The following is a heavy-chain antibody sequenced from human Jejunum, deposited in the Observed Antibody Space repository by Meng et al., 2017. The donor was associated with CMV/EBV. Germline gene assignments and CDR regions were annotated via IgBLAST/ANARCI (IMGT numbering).Heavy chain of an antibody. CDR1: GFTFSSYW. CDR3: ASRRSVSGSLNWYFDL. J-gene: IGHJ2*01. V-gene: IGHV3-74*01. D-gene: IGHD6-19*01. CDR2: INSDGSST. Sequence: SGFTFSSYWMDWVRQAPGKGLVWVSRINSDGSSTSYADSVKGRFTISRDNAKNTLYLQMNSLTAEDTAVYYCASRRSVSGSLNWYFDLWGRGTLVTVSS.